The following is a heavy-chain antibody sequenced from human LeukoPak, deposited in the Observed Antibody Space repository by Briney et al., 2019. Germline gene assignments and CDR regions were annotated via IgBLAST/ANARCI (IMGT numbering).Heavy chain of an antibody. CDR2: INANDAWT. J-gene: IGHJ4*02. D-gene: IGHD6-13*01. V-gene: IGHV1-46*01. CDR3: ARDEITAEGARDFDY. Sequence: ASVKVSCKASGYTFTDYYLHWVRQAPGQGPEWMGIINANDAWTKYLQKFQGRLTLTRDTSTSTVYMNLGSLRAEDTAVYYCARDEITAEGARDFDYWGQGTLVTVSS. CDR1: GYTFTDYY.